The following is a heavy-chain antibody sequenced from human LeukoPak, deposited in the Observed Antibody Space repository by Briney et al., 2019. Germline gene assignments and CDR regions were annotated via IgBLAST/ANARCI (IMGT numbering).Heavy chain of an antibody. CDR1: GFTFSNNG. V-gene: IGHV3-23*01. Sequence: GGSLTLSCAASGFTFSNNGMSWVRQSPGRGLEWVSGISGGGDTTYYAESVKGRFTISRDNSKNTLFLQMNSLTAEDTAVYYCVKTNGYYDYWGQGTLVAVSS. CDR3: VKTNGYYDY. CDR2: ISGGGDTT. D-gene: IGHD3-22*01. J-gene: IGHJ4*02.